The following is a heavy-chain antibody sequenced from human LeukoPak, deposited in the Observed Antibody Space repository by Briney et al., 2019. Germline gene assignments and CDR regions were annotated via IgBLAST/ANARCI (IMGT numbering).Heavy chain of an antibody. V-gene: IGHV3-66*01. J-gene: IGHJ4*02. Sequence: GGSLRLSCAASGFTVSKNYMTWVRQAPGKGLDCVSVITSAGATYYADSVKGRFIISRDNSQNTLYLQMNSLRAEDTAVYYCASLDFWGQGTLVTVSS. CDR2: ITSAGAT. CDR1: GFTVSKNY. CDR3: ASLDF.